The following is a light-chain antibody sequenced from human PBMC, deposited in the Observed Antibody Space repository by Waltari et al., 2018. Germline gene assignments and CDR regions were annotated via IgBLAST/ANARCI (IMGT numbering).Light chain of an antibody. CDR3: AAWDDSLSGLV. CDR1: SSNIGINY. Sequence: QSVLTQPPSASATPGQKVTISCNGSSSNIGINYVYWYQQFPGTAPKLLIFKNNQRPSGVPDRFSDSKSGTSASLAINGLRSEDEADYYCAAWDDSLSGLVLGGGTKVTVL. V-gene: IGLV1-47*01. J-gene: IGLJ3*02. CDR2: KNN.